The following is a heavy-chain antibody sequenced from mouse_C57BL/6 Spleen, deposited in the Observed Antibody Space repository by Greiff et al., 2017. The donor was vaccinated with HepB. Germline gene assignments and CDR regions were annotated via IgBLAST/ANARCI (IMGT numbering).Heavy chain of an antibody. D-gene: IGHD4-1*01. V-gene: IGHV1-58*01. CDR3: ARTGTGAMYY. CDR2: IYIGNGYS. CDR1: GYTFTSYG. Sequence: EVQLQQSGAELVRPGFSVKMSCKTSGYTFTSYGINWVKQRPGQGLEWIGYIYIGNGYSVYNEKCQGKATLTSDTTSSTADMQLSSLTSADSAIYFCARTGTGAMYYWGQGTSVTVSS. J-gene: IGHJ4*01.